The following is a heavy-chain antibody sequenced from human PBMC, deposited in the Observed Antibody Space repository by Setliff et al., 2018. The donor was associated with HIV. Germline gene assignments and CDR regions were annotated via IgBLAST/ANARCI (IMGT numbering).Heavy chain of an antibody. J-gene: IGHJ5*02. D-gene: IGHD6-13*01. Sequence: SVKVSCKASGGTFRSNAISWVRQAPGQGLEWMGGIIPLFGTANYAQKFQGRVTITADKSTSTAYLELNSLRSEDSAIYYCAREIQIAVAAVGWFDPWGQGILVTVSS. CDR3: AREIQIAVAAVGWFDP. V-gene: IGHV1-69*06. CDR2: IIPLFGTA. CDR1: GGTFRSNA.